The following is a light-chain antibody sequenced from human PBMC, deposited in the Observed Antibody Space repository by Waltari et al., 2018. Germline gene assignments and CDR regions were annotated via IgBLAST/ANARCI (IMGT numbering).Light chain of an antibody. CDR1: SSDIGAYNF. J-gene: IGLJ1*01. Sequence: QSALTQPASVSGSPGQSITISCTGTSSDIGAYNFVSWYQKHPGKAPKVMIYDVNNLPSGVSSRFSGSKSGNTASLTISGIQAEDEADYYCSSYTTGSTRYVFGSGTKVTVL. CDR3: SSYTTGSTRYV. V-gene: IGLV2-14*03. CDR2: DVN.